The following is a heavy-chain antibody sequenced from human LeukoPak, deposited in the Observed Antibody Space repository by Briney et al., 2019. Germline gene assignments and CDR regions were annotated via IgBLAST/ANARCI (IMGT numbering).Heavy chain of an antibody. J-gene: IGHJ5*02. Sequence: SETLSLTCVVYGGSFSDYYWGWIRQPPGKGLEWIGSIYYSGSTYYNPSLKSRVTISVDTSKNQFSLKLSSVTAADTAVYYCASQEYYYDSSGYANWFDPWGQGTLVTVSS. D-gene: IGHD3-22*01. CDR3: ASQEYYYDSSGYANWFDP. CDR2: IYYSGST. CDR1: GGSFSDYY. V-gene: IGHV4-39*01.